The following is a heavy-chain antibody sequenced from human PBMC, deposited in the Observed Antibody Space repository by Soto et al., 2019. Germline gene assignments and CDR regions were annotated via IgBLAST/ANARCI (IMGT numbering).Heavy chain of an antibody. J-gene: IGHJ5*02. V-gene: IGHV6-1*01. Sequence: SQTLSLTCAISGDSVSSNSAAWNWIRQCPSRGLEWLGRTYYRSKWYNDYAVSVKSRITINPDTSKNQFSLQLNSVTPEDTAVYYCARGLRGIAAAGMDNWFDPWGQGTLVTVSS. CDR3: ARGLRGIAAAGMDNWFDP. D-gene: IGHD6-13*01. CDR2: TYYRSKWYN. CDR1: GDSVSSNSAA.